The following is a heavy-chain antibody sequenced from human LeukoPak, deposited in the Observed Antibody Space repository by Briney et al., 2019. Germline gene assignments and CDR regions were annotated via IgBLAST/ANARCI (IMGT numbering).Heavy chain of an antibody. V-gene: IGHV3-43*02. CDR2: IHRDGRTT. D-gene: IGHD1-26*01. CDR1: GFSFDDYD. CDR3: AKTRRSGTEYGDFDH. Sequence: PGGSLRLSCAASGFSFDDYDMHWGRQAPGKGLEWVSLIHRDGRTTYYADSVKGRFAISRDNSRRSLYLQINSLRTEDTALYHCAKTRRSGTEYGDFDHWGQGTLVTVSS. J-gene: IGHJ4*02.